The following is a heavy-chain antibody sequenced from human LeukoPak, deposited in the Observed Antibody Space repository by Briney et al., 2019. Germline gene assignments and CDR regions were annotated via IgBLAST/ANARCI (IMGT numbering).Heavy chain of an antibody. V-gene: IGHV3-7*01. D-gene: IGHD3-10*01. J-gene: IGHJ4*02. CDR3: ARERTPKHYYGSGSYDRYFDY. CDR2: IKQDGSEK. CDR1: GFTFSSYW. Sequence: GGSLRLSCAASGFTFSSYWMSWVRQAPGKGLEWVANIKQDGSEKYYVDSVKGRFTISRDNAKNSLYLQMNSLRAEDTAVYYCARERTPKHYYGSGSYDRYFDYWGQGTLVTVSS.